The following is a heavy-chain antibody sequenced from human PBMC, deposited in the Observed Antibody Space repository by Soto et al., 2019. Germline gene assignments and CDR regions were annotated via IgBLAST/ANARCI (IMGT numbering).Heavy chain of an antibody. V-gene: IGHV1-18*01. CDR2: SSALNGFT. Sequence: QLQLVQSGSEVKKPGSSVKVSCKTSGFTFTNYGFTWVRQAPGKGLEWMGWSSALNGFTNSAQDFQGRVTLTTDSSTNTAYMELRGLRSDDTAFYYFAATTSIGIGLRAWGQGTLVSVAS. CDR3: AATTSIGIGLRA. D-gene: IGHD6-6*01. CDR1: GFTFTNYG. J-gene: IGHJ5*02.